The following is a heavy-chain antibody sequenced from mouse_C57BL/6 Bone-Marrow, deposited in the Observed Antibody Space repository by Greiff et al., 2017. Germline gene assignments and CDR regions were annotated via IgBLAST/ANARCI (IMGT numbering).Heavy chain of an antibody. CDR1: GYTFTDYN. D-gene: IGHD2-2*01. V-gene: IGHV1-22*01. CDR3: ANDLLWLRLYYYAMDY. J-gene: IGHJ4*01. Sequence: VQLQQSGPELVKPGASVKMSCKASGYTFTDYNMHWVKQSHGKSLEWIGYINPNNGGTSYNQKFKGKATLTVNKSSSTSYMELRSLTSEDSAVYYCANDLLWLRLYYYAMDYWGQGTSVTVSS. CDR2: INPNNGGT.